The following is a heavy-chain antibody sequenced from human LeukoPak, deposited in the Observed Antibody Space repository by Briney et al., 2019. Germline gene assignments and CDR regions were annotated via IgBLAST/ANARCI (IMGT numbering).Heavy chain of an antibody. CDR2: IIPIFGTA. D-gene: IGHD6-19*01. CDR1: GSTFSSYA. V-gene: IGHV1-69*13. Sequence: GASVKVSCKASGSTFSSYAISWVRQAPGQGLEWMGGIIPIFGTANYAQKFQGRVTITADESTSTAYMELSSLRSEDTAVYYCARGIGSGWYGWFDPWGQGTLVTVSS. J-gene: IGHJ5*02. CDR3: ARGIGSGWYGWFDP.